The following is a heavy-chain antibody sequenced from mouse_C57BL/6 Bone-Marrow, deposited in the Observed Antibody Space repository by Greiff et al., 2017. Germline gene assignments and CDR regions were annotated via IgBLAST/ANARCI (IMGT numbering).Heavy chain of an antibody. CDR1: GYTFTSYW. Sequence: QVQLQQPGAELVMPGASVKLSCKASGYTFTSYWMHWVQQRPGQGLEWIGEIDPSASYTNYNQKFKGKSTLTVDKSSSTAYMQLSSLTSEDSAVYYCARDGSSYNYARDYWGQGTSVTVSS. CDR2: IDPSASYT. J-gene: IGHJ4*01. V-gene: IGHV1-69*01. D-gene: IGHD1-1*01. CDR3: ARDGSSYNYARDY.